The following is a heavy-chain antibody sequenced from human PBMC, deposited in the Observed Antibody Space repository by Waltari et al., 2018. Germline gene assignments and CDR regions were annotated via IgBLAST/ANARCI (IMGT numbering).Heavy chain of an antibody. D-gene: IGHD1-7*01. Sequence: VQLVESGGGLVQPGGSLRVSCPASGFTFSSYWMHWVRQVPGKGLVWVSRSNSDGSGTSYADSAKGRFTISRDNAKNTLFLQMNSLRGEDTAVYYCASGNSHAFDLWGQGTMVTVSS. V-gene: IGHV3-74*01. CDR2: SNSDGSGT. CDR1: GFTFSSYW. CDR3: ASGNSHAFDL. J-gene: IGHJ3*01.